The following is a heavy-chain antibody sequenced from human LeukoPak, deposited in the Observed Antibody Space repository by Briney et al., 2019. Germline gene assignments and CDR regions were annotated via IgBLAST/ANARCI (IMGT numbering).Heavy chain of an antibody. CDR1: GFYFRDHW. V-gene: IGHV3-7*03. CDR3: VKNDGWFHLAQ. J-gene: IGHJ4*02. D-gene: IGHD6-19*01. Sequence: GGSLRLSCAASGFYFRDHWMDWVRQAPGKGLEWVGHIKTDGSETYYLDSLKGRISISRDNTNNALYLQMNSLRVEDTAVYYCVKNDGWFHLAQWGQGTLVTVSS. CDR2: IKTDGSET.